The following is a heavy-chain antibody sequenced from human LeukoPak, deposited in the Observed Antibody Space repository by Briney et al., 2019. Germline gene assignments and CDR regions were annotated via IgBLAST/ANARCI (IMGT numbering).Heavy chain of an antibody. V-gene: IGHV1-2*02. CDR3: ARDLGGLGSIVNSFDP. D-gene: IGHD1-26*01. Sequence: ASVKVSCKASGYTFTGYYMHWVRQAPGQGLEWMGWINPNSGGTNYAQEFQGRVTMTRDTSISTAYMELSRLRSDDTAVYYCARDLGGLGSIVNSFDPWGQGTLVTVSS. CDR1: GYTFTGYY. J-gene: IGHJ5*02. CDR2: INPNSGGT.